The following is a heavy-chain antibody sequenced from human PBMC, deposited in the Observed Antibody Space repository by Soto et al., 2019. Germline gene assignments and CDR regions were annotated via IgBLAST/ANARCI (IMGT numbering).Heavy chain of an antibody. CDR3: ARDPYYYGSGSYWPINWFDP. V-gene: IGHV3-7*01. CDR1: GFTFSSYW. D-gene: IGHD3-10*01. Sequence: GGSLRLSCAASGFTFSSYWMSWVRQAPGKGLEWVANIKQDGSEKYYVDSVKGRFTISRDNAKNSLYLQMNSLRAEDTAVYYCARDPYYYGSGSYWPINWFDPWGQGTLVTVSS. CDR2: IKQDGSEK. J-gene: IGHJ5*02.